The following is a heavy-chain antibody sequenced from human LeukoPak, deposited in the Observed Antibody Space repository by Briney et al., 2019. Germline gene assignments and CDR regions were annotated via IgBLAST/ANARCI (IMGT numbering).Heavy chain of an antibody. V-gene: IGHV3-23*01. J-gene: IGHJ4*02. Sequence: GGSLRLSCAATGFTFSSYGMSWVRQAPGKGLEWVSAISGSGGSTYYADSVKGRFTISRDNSKNTLYLQTNSLRAEDTAVYYCAKTPRFPGRGYYFDYWGQGTLVTVSS. CDR2: ISGSGGST. D-gene: IGHD3-3*01. CDR3: AKTPRFPGRGYYFDY. CDR1: GFTFSSYG.